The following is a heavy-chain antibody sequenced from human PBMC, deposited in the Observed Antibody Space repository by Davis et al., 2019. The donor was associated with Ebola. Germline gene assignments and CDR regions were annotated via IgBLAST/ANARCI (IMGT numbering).Heavy chain of an antibody. V-gene: IGHV3-74*01. CDR3: ARQHDPSTPAPGF. Sequence: HTGGPLRLSCAASGFTFSSYWMHWVRQAPGKGLVWVSRIKTDGSYTNYADSVKGRFAIFRDNAKNTLYLQMNSLRAEDTAVYYCARQHDPSTPAPGFWGQGTLVTVSS. D-gene: IGHD5/OR15-5a*01. CDR2: IKTDGSYT. J-gene: IGHJ4*02. CDR1: GFTFSSYW.